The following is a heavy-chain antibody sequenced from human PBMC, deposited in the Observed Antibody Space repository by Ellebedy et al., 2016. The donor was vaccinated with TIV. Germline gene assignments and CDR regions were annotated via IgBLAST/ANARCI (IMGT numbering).Heavy chain of an antibody. CDR1: GYTFTGYY. CDR3: ARVTHGSGILGYNWFDP. V-gene: IGHV1-2*02. Sequence: AASVKVSCKASGYTFTGYYMHWVRQAPGQGLEWMGWINPNSGGTNYAQKFQGRVTMTRDTSISTAYMELRSLRSDDTAVYYCARVTHGSGILGYNWFDPWGQGTLVTVSS. CDR2: INPNSGGT. D-gene: IGHD3-10*01. J-gene: IGHJ5*02.